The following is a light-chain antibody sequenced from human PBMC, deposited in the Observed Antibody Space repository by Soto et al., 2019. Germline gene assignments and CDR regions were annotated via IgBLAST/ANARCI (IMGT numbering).Light chain of an antibody. J-gene: IGKJ2*03. CDR1: QSISDW. Sequence: DVQMTQSPSTLSASAGDRVTITCRASQSISDWLAWYQQKPGKAPKLLIYRASSLERGVPSRFNGNRSGTNFTFPISSLEPDDFATYYFQQYNTSPYSFGQGTKLEI. V-gene: IGKV1-5*03. CDR2: RAS. CDR3: QQYNTSPYS.